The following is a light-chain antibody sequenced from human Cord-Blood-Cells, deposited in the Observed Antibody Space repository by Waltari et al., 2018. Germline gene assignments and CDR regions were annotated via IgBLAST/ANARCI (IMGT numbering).Light chain of an antibody. J-gene: IGKJ2*01. CDR1: QNISSY. V-gene: IGKV1-39*01. Sequence: DIKMTQSPSSLSASVGERVTITCRASQNISSYLNWDQQKPGKAPKLLIYAESSLQSGDPSRFSSSGAGTDCTLTISSLQPEDCATYYCQQSYSTPYTFGQGTKLEIK. CDR3: QQSYSTPYT. CDR2: AES.